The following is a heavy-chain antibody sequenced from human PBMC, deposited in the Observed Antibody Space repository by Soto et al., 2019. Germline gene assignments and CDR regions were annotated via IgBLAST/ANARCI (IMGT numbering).Heavy chain of an antibody. CDR3: AHRAWCGELQY. D-gene: IGHD3-10*01. J-gene: IGHJ4*02. CDR2: IYWDDDK. CDR1: GFSLSTSGVG. V-gene: IGHV2-5*02. Sequence: QITLKESGPTLVKPTQTLTLTCTFSGFSLSTSGVGVGWIRQPPGKALEWLALIYWDDDKRYSPSLKSRLTITKDTPKNQVVLTMTNMDPVDTATYDCAHRAWCGELQYWGQGTLVTVSS.